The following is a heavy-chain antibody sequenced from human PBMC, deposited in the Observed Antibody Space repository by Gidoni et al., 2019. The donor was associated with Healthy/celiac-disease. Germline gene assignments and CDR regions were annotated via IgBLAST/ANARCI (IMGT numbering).Heavy chain of an antibody. V-gene: IGHV3-30-3*01. CDR1: GFTFSSYA. Sequence: QVQLVESGGGVVQPGRSLRLSCAASGFTFSSYAMHWVRQAPGKGLEWVAVISYDGSNKYYADSVKGRFTISRDNSKNTLYLQMNSLRAEDTAVYYCAREVYSSGWYPPNWFDPWGQGTLVTVSS. J-gene: IGHJ5*02. CDR3: AREVYSSGWYPPNWFDP. CDR2: ISYDGSNK. D-gene: IGHD6-19*01.